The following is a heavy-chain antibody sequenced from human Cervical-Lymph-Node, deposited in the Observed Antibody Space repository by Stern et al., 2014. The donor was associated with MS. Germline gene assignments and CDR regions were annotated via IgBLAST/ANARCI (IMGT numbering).Heavy chain of an antibody. V-gene: IGHV1-18*01. J-gene: IGHJ5*02. D-gene: IGHD3-10*01. CDR3: ATTGSSMSGWFDP. CDR1: SYTFTNYG. Sequence: QLVQSGAEVKKPGASVRVSCKASSYTFTNYGIGWVRQAPGQRLEWMGWISPYNGITNVADKLQGRLTLTTDTSTNTAYMELRSLRPDDTAVYYCATTGSSMSGWFDPWGQGTLVTVSS. CDR2: ISPYNGIT.